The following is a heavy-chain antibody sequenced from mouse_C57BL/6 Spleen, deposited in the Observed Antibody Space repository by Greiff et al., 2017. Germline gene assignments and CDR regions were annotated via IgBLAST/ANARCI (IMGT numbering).Heavy chain of an antibody. CDR2: IYPRDCST. Sequence: VQLQQSGPELVKPGASVKLSCKASGYTFTRYDINWVKQRPGKGLAWIGWIYPRDCSTKYNEKFKGKATLTVDTSSSTAYMELHSLTSEDSAVYFCARRWDGRPDYWGQGTTLTVSS. D-gene: IGHD4-1*01. V-gene: IGHV1-85*01. CDR3: ARRWDGRPDY. CDR1: GYTFTRYD. J-gene: IGHJ2*01.